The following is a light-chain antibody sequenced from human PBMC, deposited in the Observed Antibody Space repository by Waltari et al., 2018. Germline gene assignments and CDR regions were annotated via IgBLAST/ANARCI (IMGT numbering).Light chain of an antibody. CDR3: QQSYSTLT. CDR1: QSISSY. V-gene: IGKV1-39*01. CDR2: AAS. Sequence: DIQMTQSPSSLSASVGDRVTITCRASQSISSYLNWYQQKPGKAPKLLIYAASSLQSRVPSRFSGSGSVTDFTLTISSLQPEDFATYYCQQSYSTLTFGGGTKVEIK. J-gene: IGKJ4*01.